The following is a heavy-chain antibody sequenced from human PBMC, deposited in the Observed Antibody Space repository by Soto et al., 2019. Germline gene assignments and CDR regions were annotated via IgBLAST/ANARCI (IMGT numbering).Heavy chain of an antibody. D-gene: IGHD6-25*01. Sequence: SETLSLTCTVSGVSITTHYWSWIRQPPGKGLEWIGYIYFSGSTNYNPSLKSRVTMSVDTSENLLSLRLNSVTAADTAVYYCAGGYSDTWYLVWGLGTSVTVSS. CDR2: IYFSGST. J-gene: IGHJ4*01. V-gene: IGHV4-59*03. CDR1: GVSITTHY. CDR3: AGGYSDTWYLV.